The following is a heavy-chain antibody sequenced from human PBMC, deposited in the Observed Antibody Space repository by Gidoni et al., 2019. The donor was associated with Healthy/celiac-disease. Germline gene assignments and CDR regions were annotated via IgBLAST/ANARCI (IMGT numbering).Heavy chain of an antibody. V-gene: IGHV1-3*01. CDR1: GYTFTTYA. CDR2: INAGNGNT. Sequence: QVQLVQSGAEVKKPGASVTVSCQASGYTFTTYARNWVRQAPGQRLEWMGWINAGNGNTKYSQKFQGRVTITRDTSASTAYMELSSLRSEDTVVYYCARGTYGAGKPGKYDAFDIWGQGTMVTVSS. J-gene: IGHJ3*02. CDR3: ARGTYGAGKPGKYDAFDI. D-gene: IGHD3-10*01.